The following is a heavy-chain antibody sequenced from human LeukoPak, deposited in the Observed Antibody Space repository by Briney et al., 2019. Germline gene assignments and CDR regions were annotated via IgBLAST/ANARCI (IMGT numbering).Heavy chain of an antibody. CDR1: GFTFSDYY. D-gene: IGHD6-19*01. J-gene: IGHJ5*02. Sequence: GGSLRLSCAASGFTFSDYYMSWIRQAPGRGLEWVSYIGNSGTTRYYADSVKGRFTISRDNAKNSLYLQMNSLRAEDSAVYYCARDQTGITVAATGWFDPWGQGTLVTVSS. CDR2: IGNSGTTR. V-gene: IGHV3-11*04. CDR3: ARDQTGITVAATGWFDP.